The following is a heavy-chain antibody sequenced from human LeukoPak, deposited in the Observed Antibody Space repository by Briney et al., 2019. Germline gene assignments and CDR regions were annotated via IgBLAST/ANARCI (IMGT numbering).Heavy chain of an antibody. CDR1: GFTFSSYE. V-gene: IGHV3-48*03. J-gene: IGHJ4*02. CDR3: ARGYSRACPGDY. Sequence: GGSLRLSCAASGFTFSSYEMNWVRQAPGKGLEWVSYISSSGSTIYYADSVKGRFTISRDNAKNTLYLQMNSLRAEDTAVYFCARGYSRACPGDYWGQGTLVTVSS. D-gene: IGHD6-19*01. CDR2: ISSSGSTI.